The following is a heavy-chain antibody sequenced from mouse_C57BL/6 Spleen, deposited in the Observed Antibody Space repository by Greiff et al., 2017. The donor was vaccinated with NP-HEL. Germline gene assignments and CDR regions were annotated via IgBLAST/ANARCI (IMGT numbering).Heavy chain of an antibody. Sequence: VQLQQSGAELVKPGASVKLSCTASGFNITDYYMHWVKQRTEQGLEWIGRIDPVDGVTKYAPKFPGKATITADTSSNTAYLQLSSLTSEDTAVYYCTRETYFDYWGQGTTLTVSS. V-gene: IGHV14-2*01. J-gene: IGHJ2*01. CDR1: GFNITDYY. CDR2: IDPVDGVT. CDR3: TRETYFDY.